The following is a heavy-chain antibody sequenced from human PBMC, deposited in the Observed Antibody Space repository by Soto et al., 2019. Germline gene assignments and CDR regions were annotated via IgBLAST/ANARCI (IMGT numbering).Heavy chain of an antibody. V-gene: IGHV4-30-4*01. CDR1: GGSISSGDYY. J-gene: IGHJ6*02. D-gene: IGHD1-1*01. CDR3: AREGRTTGGMDV. CDR2: IYYSGST. Sequence: PSETLSLTCTVSGGSISSGDYYWSWIRQPPGKGLEWIGYIYYSGSTYYNPSLKSRVTISVDTSKNQFSLKLSSVTAADTAVYNCAREGRTTGGMDVWGQGTTVTVSS.